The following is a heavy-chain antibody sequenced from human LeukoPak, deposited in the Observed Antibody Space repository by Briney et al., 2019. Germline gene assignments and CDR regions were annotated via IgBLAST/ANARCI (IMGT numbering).Heavy chain of an antibody. Sequence: GGSLRLSCAASGFTGYGMSWVRQAPGKGLEWVSGINWNGGSTGYADSVKGRFTISRDSAKNSLYLQMNSLRAEDTAVYYCARGLGWNYPRDWFDPWGQGTLVTVSS. J-gene: IGHJ5*02. CDR2: INWNGGST. D-gene: IGHD1-7*01. CDR3: ARGLGWNYPRDWFDP. V-gene: IGHV3-20*04. CDR1: GFTGYG.